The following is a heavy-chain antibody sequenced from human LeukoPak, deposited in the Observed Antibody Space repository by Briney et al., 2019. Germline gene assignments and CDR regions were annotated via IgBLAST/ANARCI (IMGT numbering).Heavy chain of an antibody. V-gene: IGHV3-74*01. CDR3: ARDWRYCTSSSCPQPFDY. D-gene: IGHD2-2*01. J-gene: IGHJ4*02. CDR2: INSDGSIT. Sequence: PGGSLRLSCAASGSTFSSYWMHWVRQAPGKGLIWVSRINSDGSITSYVDSVKGRFTISRDNAKNTLYLEMNSLRAEDTAVYFCARDWRYCTSSSCPQPFDYWGQGTLVTVSS. CDR1: GSTFSSYW.